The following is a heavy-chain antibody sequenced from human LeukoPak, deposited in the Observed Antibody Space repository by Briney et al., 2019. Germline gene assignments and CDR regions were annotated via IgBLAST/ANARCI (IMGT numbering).Heavy chain of an antibody. V-gene: IGHV3-30*02. CDR3: AKEACGGDCYSPDAFDI. J-gene: IGHJ3*02. CDR1: GFTFSSYG. CDR2: IRYDGSNK. Sequence: GGSLRLSCAASGFTFSSYGMHWVRQAPGKGLEWVTFIRYDGSNKYYADSVKGRFTISRDNAKNSLYLQMNSLRAEDTALYYCAKEACGGDCYSPDAFDIWGQGTMVTVSS. D-gene: IGHD2-21*02.